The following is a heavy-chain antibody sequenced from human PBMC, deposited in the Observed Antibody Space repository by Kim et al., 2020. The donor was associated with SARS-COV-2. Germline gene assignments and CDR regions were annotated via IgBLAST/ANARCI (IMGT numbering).Heavy chain of an antibody. Sequence: SVKVSCKASGGTFSSYAISWVRQAPGQGLEWMGRIIPIFGIANYAQKFQGRVTITADKSTSTAYMELSSLRSEDTAVYYCARWFCSGGGCYSRGNWFDP. CDR1: GGTFSSYA. J-gene: IGHJ5*02. CDR2: IIPIFGIA. V-gene: IGHV1-69*04. D-gene: IGHD2-15*01. CDR3: ARWFCSGGGCYSRGNWFDP.